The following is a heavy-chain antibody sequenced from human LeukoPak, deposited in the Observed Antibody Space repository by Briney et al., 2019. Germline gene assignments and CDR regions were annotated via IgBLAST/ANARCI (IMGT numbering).Heavy chain of an antibody. CDR2: ISGGGGST. J-gene: IGHJ4*02. D-gene: IGHD5-12*01. CDR3: AKGPLVATIIYFDS. CDR1: GFTFNKYA. Sequence: GGSLRLSCAASGFTFNKYAMRWVRQAPGKGLEWVSIISGGGGSTYYADSVKGRFTISRDNSKNTLSLQMNSLRVEDTAVYYCAKGPLVATIIYFDSWGQGTLVTVSS. V-gene: IGHV3-23*01.